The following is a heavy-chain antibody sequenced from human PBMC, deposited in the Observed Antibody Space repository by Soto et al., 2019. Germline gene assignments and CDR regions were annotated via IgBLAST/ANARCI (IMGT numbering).Heavy chain of an antibody. J-gene: IGHJ5*02. CDR1: GGSFSGYY. V-gene: IGHV4-34*01. CDR2: INHSGST. CDR3: ARGSITIFGVVIRLDNWFDP. D-gene: IGHD3-3*01. Sequence: SETLSLTCAVYGGSFSGYYWSWIRQPPGKGLEWIGEINHSGSTNYNPSLKSRVTISVDTSKNQFSLKLSSVTAADTAVYYCARGSITIFGVVIRLDNWFDPWGQGTLVTVS.